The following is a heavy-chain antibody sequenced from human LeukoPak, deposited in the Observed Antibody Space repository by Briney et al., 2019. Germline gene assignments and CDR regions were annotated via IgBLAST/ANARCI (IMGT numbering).Heavy chain of an antibody. CDR2: ISYDGSNK. CDR3: ARDQRLAARSLDY. Sequence: PGRSLRLSCAASGFTFSSYAMHWVRQAPGKGLEWVAVISYDGSNKYYADSVKGRFTISRDNSKNTLYLQMNSLRAEDTAVYYCARDQRLAARSLDYWGQGTLVTVSS. CDR1: GFTFSSYA. V-gene: IGHV3-30-3*01. J-gene: IGHJ4*02. D-gene: IGHD6-6*01.